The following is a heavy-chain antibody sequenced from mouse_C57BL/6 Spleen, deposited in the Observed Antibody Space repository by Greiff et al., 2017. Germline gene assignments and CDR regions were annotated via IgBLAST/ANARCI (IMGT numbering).Heavy chain of an antibody. D-gene: IGHD2-3*01. CDR3: ARGDGYHWYFDV. Sequence: VQLQQSGAELVKPGASVKMSCKASGYTFTSYWITWVKQRPGQGLEWIGDIYPGSGSTNYNEKFKSKATLTVDTSSSTAYMQLSSLTSEDSAVYYCARGDGYHWYFDVWGTGTTVTVSS. J-gene: IGHJ1*03. V-gene: IGHV1-55*01. CDR1: GYTFTSYW. CDR2: IYPGSGST.